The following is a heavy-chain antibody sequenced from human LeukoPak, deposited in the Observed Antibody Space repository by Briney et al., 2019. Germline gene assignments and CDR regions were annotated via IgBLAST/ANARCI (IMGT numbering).Heavy chain of an antibody. CDR2: IYYSGST. Sequence: PSETLTLTCTVSGGSISNFYWSWIRQPPGKGLEWIGYIYYSGSTSYNPSLKSRVTISLDTSKNQFSLKLSSVTAADTAVYYCAKTYAFTRHDSWGQGTLITVSS. CDR3: AKTYAFTRHDS. CDR1: GGSISNFY. D-gene: IGHD2-2*01. V-gene: IGHV4-59*01. J-gene: IGHJ4*02.